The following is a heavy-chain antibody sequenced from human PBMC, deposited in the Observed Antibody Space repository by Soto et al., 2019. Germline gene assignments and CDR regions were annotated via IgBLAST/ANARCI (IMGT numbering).Heavy chain of an antibody. J-gene: IGHJ3*02. Sequence: GGSLRLSCAASGFTFSNAWMSWVRQAPGKGLEWVGRIKSKTDGGTTDYAAPVKGIFTISRDDYKNMLYLHMNSLKTEDTALSYCSTDWGHDAFDIWGQGTMVTVSS. CDR3: STDWGHDAFDI. CDR1: GFTFSNAW. V-gene: IGHV3-15*01. D-gene: IGHD7-27*01. CDR2: IKSKTDGGTT.